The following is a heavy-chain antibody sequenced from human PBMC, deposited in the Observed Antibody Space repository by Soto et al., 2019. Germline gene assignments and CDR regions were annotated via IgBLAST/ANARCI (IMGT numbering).Heavy chain of an antibody. CDR1: GFTFSSYA. D-gene: IGHD3-22*01. V-gene: IGHV3-23*01. CDR2: ISGSAATT. CDR3: ARDRSYYDSSGSYSPPY. J-gene: IGHJ4*02. Sequence: PGGSLRLSCAASGFTFSSYAMHWVRQAPGKGLEWVSAISGSAATTHFADSVKGRFTISRDNSKNTLYLQMNSLRAEDTAVYYCARDRSYYDSSGSYSPPYWGQGTLVTVSS.